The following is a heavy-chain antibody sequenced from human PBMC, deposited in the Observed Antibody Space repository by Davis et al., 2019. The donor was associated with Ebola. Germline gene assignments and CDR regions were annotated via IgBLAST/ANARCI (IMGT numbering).Heavy chain of an antibody. V-gene: IGHV5-10-1*01. D-gene: IGHD4/OR15-4a*01. CDR3: VRQESLYGAIDS. Sequence: KVSCKASGYSFTTYWIGWVRQMPGRGLEWMGRIDPSDSNTNYSPSFQGHVTISVDKSISTVYLQWSSLKASDTAIYYCVRQESLYGAIDSWGQGTLVTVSS. CDR1: GYSFTTYW. CDR2: IDPSDSNT. J-gene: IGHJ4*02.